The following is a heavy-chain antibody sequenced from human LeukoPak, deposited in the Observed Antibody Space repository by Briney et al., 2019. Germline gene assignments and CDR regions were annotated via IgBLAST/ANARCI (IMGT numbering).Heavy chain of an antibody. Sequence: SETLSLTCTVSGGSVSSSSYYWGWIRQPPGKGLEWIGSVYYSGSTYYNPSLKSRVTTSVDTSKNQFSLKMSSVTAADTTLFYCARHRGGSSPSVFDSWGQGTLVTVSS. J-gene: IGHJ4*02. CDR3: ARHRGGSSPSVFDS. CDR1: GGSVSSSSYY. D-gene: IGHD2-15*01. CDR2: VYYSGST. V-gene: IGHV4-39*01.